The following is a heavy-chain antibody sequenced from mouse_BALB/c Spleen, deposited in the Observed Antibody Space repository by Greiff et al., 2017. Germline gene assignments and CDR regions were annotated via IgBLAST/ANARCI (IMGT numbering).Heavy chain of an antibody. CDR3: ARRKTTDAMDY. D-gene: IGHD2-12*01. J-gene: IGHJ4*01. CDR1: GFTFSSFG. Sequence: DVMLVESGGGLVQPGGSRKLSCAASGFTFSSFGMHWVRQAPEKGLEWVAYISSGSSTIYYADTVKGRFTISRDNPKNTLFLQMTSLRSEDTAMYYCARRKTTDAMDYWGQGTSVTVSS. CDR2: ISSGSSTI. V-gene: IGHV5-17*02.